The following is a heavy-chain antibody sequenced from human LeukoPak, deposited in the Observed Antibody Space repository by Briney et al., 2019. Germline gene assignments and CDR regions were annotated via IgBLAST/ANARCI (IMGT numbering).Heavy chain of an antibody. CDR2: IIPIFGTA. J-gene: IGHJ4*02. Sequence: ASVKVSCKASGGTFSSYAISWVRQAPGQGLEWMGGIIPIFGTANYAQKFQGRVTITADESTSTAYMELSSLRSEDTAVYYCARGGSITMIVVASYYFDYWGQGTLVTVSS. CDR1: GGTFSSYA. CDR3: ARGGSITMIVVASYYFDY. D-gene: IGHD3-22*01. V-gene: IGHV1-69*13.